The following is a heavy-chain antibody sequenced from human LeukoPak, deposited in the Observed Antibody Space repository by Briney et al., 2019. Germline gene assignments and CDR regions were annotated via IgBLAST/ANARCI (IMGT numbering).Heavy chain of an antibody. CDR3: AKDATYYYGPLDV. J-gene: IGHJ6*04. V-gene: IGHV3-30*02. CDR2: IRYDGSNK. D-gene: IGHD3-10*01. Sequence: GGSLRLSCAASGFTFSSYGMHWVRQAPGKGLEWVAFIRYDGSNKYYADSVKGRFTISRDNSKNTLYLQMNSLRAEDTAVYYCAKDATYYYGPLDVWGKGTTVTISS. CDR1: GFTFSSYG.